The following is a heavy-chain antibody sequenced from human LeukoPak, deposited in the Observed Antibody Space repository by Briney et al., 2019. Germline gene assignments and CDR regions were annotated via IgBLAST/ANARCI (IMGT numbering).Heavy chain of an antibody. J-gene: IGHJ3*02. CDR2: IRSKAYGGTT. V-gene: IGHV3-49*03. CDR3: AAEHDGFDI. CDR1: GFIFGDYA. D-gene: IGHD6-13*01. Sequence: GGSLRLSCTASGFIFGDYAMSWFRQAPGKGLEWVGFIRSKAYGGTTEYAASVKGRFTISRDNAKNTLYLQMNSLRADDTAVYYCAAEHDGFDIWGQGTMVTVSS.